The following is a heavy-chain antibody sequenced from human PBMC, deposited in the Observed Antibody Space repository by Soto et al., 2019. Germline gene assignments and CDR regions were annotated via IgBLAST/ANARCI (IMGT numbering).Heavy chain of an antibody. Sequence: PGGSLRLSCAASGFTFSSYAMSWVRQAPGKGLEWVSAISGSGGSTYYAEYVKGRFTISRDNSKNTLYLQMNSLRAEDTALFYCAKDALGYCISTSCLGPDYWGQGTLVTVSS. CDR3: AKDALGYCISTSCLGPDY. D-gene: IGHD2-2*01. CDR2: ISGSGGST. V-gene: IGHV3-23*01. J-gene: IGHJ4*02. CDR1: GFTFSSYA.